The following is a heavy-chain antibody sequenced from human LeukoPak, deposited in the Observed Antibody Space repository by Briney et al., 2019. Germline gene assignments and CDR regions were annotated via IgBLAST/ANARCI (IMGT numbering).Heavy chain of an antibody. CDR1: GGTFSSYA. D-gene: IGHD2-15*01. CDR2: IIPIFGTA. CDR3: ARGDCSGGSCYHYYYMDV. V-gene: IGHV1-69*05. J-gene: IGHJ6*03. Sequence: SVKVSCKASGGTFSSYAISWVRQAPGQGLEWMGRIIPIFGTANYTQKFQGRVTITTDQSTSTAYMELSSLRSEDPAVYYCARGDCSGGSCYHYYYMDVWGKGTTVTVSS.